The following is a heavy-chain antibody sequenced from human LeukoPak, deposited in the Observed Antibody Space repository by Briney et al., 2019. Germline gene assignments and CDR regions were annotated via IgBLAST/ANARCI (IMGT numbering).Heavy chain of an antibody. D-gene: IGHD2-2*01. V-gene: IGHV1-69*10. Sequence: VKVSCKASGGTFSSYAISWVRQAPGQGLEWMGRIIPILGIANYAQKFQGRVTITADKSTSTAYMELSSLRAEDTAVYYCAKLAELVYPPSIAVVPAATLDYWGQGTLVTVSS. CDR2: IIPILGIA. J-gene: IGHJ4*02. CDR3: AKLAELVYPPSIAVVPAATLDY. CDR1: GGTFSSYA.